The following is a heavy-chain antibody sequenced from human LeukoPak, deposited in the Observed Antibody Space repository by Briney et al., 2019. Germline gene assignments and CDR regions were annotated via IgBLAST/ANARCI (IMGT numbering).Heavy chain of an antibody. CDR3: ARHRSPVTTNTPDLNWFDP. Sequence: GGSLRLSCAASGFIFSSYAMSWVRQAPGKGLEWVSAISGSGGSTYYADSVKGRFTISADKSISTAYLQWSSLKASDTAMYYCARHRSPVTTNTPDLNWFDPWGQGTLVTVSS. CDR2: ISGSGGST. CDR1: GFIFSSYA. J-gene: IGHJ5*02. V-gene: IGHV3-23*01. D-gene: IGHD4-11*01.